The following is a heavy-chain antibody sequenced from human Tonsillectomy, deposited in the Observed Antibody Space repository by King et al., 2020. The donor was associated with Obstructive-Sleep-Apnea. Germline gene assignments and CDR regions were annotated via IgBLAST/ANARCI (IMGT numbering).Heavy chain of an antibody. J-gene: IGHJ4*02. Sequence: QLQESGPGLVKPSETLFLTCTVSGGSISSYYWSWIRQPPGKGLNYIGHIYYTGSTNYNPSLKSRVTISVDTSKNQFSLKLNSVTAADTAVYYCARHDYNSGYFGVFDYRGQGTLVTVSS. CDR2: IYYTGST. D-gene: IGHD3-22*01. CDR1: GGSISSYY. V-gene: IGHV4-59*08. CDR3: ARHDYNSGYFGVFDY.